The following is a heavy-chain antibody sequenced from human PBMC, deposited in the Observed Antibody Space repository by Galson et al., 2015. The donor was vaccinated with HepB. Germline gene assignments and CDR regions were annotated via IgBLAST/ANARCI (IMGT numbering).Heavy chain of an antibody. CDR1: GFTFSSYA. CDR2: ISGSGGST. D-gene: IGHD6-13*01. Sequence: SLRLSCAASGFTFSSYAMSWVRQAPGKGLEWVSAISGSGGSTYYADSVKGRFTISRDNSKNTLYLQMDSLRAEDTAVYYCAKADTSSSWDHSFDYWGQGTLVTVSS. J-gene: IGHJ4*02. CDR3: AKADTSSSWDHSFDY. V-gene: IGHV3-23*01.